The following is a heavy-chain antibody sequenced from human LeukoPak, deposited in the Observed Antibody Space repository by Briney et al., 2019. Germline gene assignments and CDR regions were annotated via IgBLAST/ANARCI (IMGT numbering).Heavy chain of an antibody. CDR2: MNPNSGNT. D-gene: IGHD3-3*01. J-gene: IGHJ5*02. V-gene: IGHV1-8*01. CDR1: GYTFTSYD. CDR3: ARGLRSYDFWSGYPKPNWFDP. Sequence: ASVKVSCKASGYTFTSYDINWVRQATGQGLEWMGWMNPNSGNTGYAQKFQGRVTMTRNTSISTAYMELSSLRPEDTAVYYCARGLRSYDFWSGYPKPNWFDPWGQGTLVTVSS.